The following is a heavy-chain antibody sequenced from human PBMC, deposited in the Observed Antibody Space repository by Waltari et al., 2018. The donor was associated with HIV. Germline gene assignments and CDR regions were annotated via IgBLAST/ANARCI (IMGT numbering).Heavy chain of an antibody. CDR3: ARRPRMAAFYLYYGMDV. CDR2: IYYTGTT. Sequence: QLQLQQSGPGLVKPSETLSLTCTVSGGSVINSDYYWDFIRQSPGKGLEWLGNIYYTGTTFYNPSLKSRVTMSADLSRNQFSLRLNSVTAADTAIYYCARRPRMAAFYLYYGMDVWGQGTTVTVSS. CDR1: GGSVINSDYY. J-gene: IGHJ6*02. V-gene: IGHV4-39*01. D-gene: IGHD2-8*01.